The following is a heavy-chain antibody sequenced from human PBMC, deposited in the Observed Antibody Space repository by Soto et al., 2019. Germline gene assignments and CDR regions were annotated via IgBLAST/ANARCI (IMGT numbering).Heavy chain of an antibody. D-gene: IGHD3-22*01. Sequence: GGSLRLSCAASGFTFSSYGMHWVRQAPGKGLEWVAVISYDGSNKYYADSVKGRFTISRDNSKNTPYLQMNSLRAEDTAVYYCAKGEKWFYYYYGMDVWGQGTTVTVSS. CDR1: GFTFSSYG. J-gene: IGHJ6*02. CDR2: ISYDGSNK. CDR3: AKGEKWFYYYYGMDV. V-gene: IGHV3-30*18.